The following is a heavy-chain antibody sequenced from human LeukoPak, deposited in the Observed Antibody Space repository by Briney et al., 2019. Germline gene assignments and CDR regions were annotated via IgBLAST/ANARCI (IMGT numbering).Heavy chain of an antibody. CDR1: GYTFTSYA. CDR2: INAGNGNT. V-gene: IGHV1-3*01. Sequence: ASVKVSCKASGYTFTSYAMHWVRQAPGQRLEWMGWINAGNGNTKYSQKFQGRVTITRDTSASTAYMELSSLRSEDTAVYYCARAGSSGWRGPEYFQHWGQGTLVTVSS. D-gene: IGHD6-19*01. J-gene: IGHJ1*01. CDR3: ARAGSSGWRGPEYFQH.